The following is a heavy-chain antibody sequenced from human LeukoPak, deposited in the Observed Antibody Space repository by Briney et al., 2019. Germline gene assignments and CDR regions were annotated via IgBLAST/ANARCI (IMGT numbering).Heavy chain of an antibody. Sequence: PGGSLRLSCAASGFTFSTYSVNWVRQAPGKGLEWVSYISSSSSSIYYADSVKGRFTISRDNAKNSLSLQMNSLRAEDTAVYYCARDIRRYSSSSSAFDIWGQGTMVTVSS. J-gene: IGHJ3*02. CDR3: ARDIRRYSSSSSAFDI. V-gene: IGHV3-48*01. D-gene: IGHD6-6*01. CDR1: GFTFSTYS. CDR2: ISSSSSSI.